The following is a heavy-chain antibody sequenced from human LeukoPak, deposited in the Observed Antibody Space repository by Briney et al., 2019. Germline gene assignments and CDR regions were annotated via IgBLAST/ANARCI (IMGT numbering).Heavy chain of an antibody. CDR3: AKDISSRYYDSSGTIDY. V-gene: IGHV3-9*01. CDR1: GFTFDDYA. D-gene: IGHD3-22*01. CDR2: ISWNSGSI. J-gene: IGHJ4*02. Sequence: PGGSLRLSCAASGFTFDDYAMHWVRHAPGKGLEWVSGISWNSGSIGYADSVKGRFTISRDNAKNSLYLQMNSLRAEDTALYYCAKDISSRYYDSSGTIDYWGQGTLVTVSS.